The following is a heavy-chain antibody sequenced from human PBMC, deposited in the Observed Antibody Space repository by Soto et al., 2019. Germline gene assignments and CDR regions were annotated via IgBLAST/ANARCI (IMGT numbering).Heavy chain of an antibody. D-gene: IGHD3-3*01. Sequence: SVKVSCKASGYTFTSYAMHWVRQAPGQRLEWMGWINAGNGNTKYSQKFQGRVTITRDTSASTAYMELSSLRSEDTAVYYCARDGRTYDFCRGSRPSRASHYYYRQGVSGQGTSDTVS. CDR3: ARDGRTYDFCRGSRPSRASHYYYRQGV. CDR2: INAGNGNT. V-gene: IGHV1-3*01. CDR1: GYTFTSYA. J-gene: IGHJ6*02.